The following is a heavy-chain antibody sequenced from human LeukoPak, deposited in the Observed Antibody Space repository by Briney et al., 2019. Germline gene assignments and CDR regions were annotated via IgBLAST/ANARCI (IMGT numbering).Heavy chain of an antibody. CDR2: INAGNGNT. D-gene: IGHD3-16*02. V-gene: IGHV1-3*03. CDR1: GYTFTSYA. CDR3: ARDFRSIMITFGGVIAYNWFDP. Sequence: ASVKVSCKASGYTFTSYAMHWVRQAPGQRLEWMGWINAGNGNTKYSQEFQGRVTITRDTSASTAYMELSSLRSEDMAVYYCARDFRSIMITFGGVIAYNWFDPWGQGTLVTVSS. J-gene: IGHJ5*02.